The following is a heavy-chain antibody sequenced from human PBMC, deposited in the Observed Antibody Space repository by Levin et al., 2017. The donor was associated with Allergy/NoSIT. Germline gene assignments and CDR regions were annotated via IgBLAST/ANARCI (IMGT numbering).Heavy chain of an antibody. D-gene: IGHD4-11*01. Sequence: PGGSLRLSCAGSGFSFSSYTMNWVRQAPGKGLEWVSCIEGSSRFIKYADSVKGRFTISRDSAENSLYLQMNNLRVEDTAVYYCAREGLPDWYFDLWGRGTLVTVSS. CDR2: IEGSSRFI. CDR1: GFSFSSYT. V-gene: IGHV3-21*01. CDR3: AREGLPDWYFDL. J-gene: IGHJ2*01.